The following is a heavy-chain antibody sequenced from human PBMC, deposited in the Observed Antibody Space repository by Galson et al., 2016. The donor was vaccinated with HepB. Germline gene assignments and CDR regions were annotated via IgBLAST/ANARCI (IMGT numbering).Heavy chain of an antibody. CDR3: LSSNWNYFWFDP. Sequence: QSGADVKKPGESLTISCMGSGYSISTYWIGWVRQMPGKGLEWMGSFNPGDSETRYSTSFQGQATISADKSISTAYVQWNSLEASDTPMYYCLSSNWNYFWFDPWGQGTLVTVAS. V-gene: IGHV5-51*01. CDR2: FNPGDSET. CDR1: GYSISTYW. D-gene: IGHD1-7*01. J-gene: IGHJ5*02.